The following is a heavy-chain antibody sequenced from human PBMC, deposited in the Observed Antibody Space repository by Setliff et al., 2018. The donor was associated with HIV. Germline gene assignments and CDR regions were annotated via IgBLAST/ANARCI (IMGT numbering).Heavy chain of an antibody. D-gene: IGHD4-4*01. Sequence: GGSLRLSCAASGFTFSSYNMTWVRQAPGKGLEWVSSLSGSGGSTYYADSVKGRVSISRDNSKNTVDLHMNSLRTEDTAVYYCAKDGDYRNGDYDAFDIWGLGTMVTVSS. J-gene: IGHJ3*02. CDR2: LSGSGGST. V-gene: IGHV3-23*01. CDR1: GFTFSSYN. CDR3: AKDGDYRNGDYDAFDI.